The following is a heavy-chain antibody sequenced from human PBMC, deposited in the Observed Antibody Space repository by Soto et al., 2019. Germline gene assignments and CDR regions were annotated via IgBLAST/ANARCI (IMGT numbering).Heavy chain of an antibody. D-gene: IGHD1-26*01. J-gene: IGHJ6*03. CDR2: ISYDGSNK. CDR1: GFTFSSYG. Sequence: QVQLVESGGGVVQPGRSLRLSCAASGFTFSSYGMHWVRQAPGKGLEWVAVISYDGSNKYYADSVKGRFTISRDNSKNPLYLQMHSLRAEDTAVDYCAANPEWGELLMDVW. CDR3: AANPEWGELLMDV. V-gene: IGHV3-30*03.